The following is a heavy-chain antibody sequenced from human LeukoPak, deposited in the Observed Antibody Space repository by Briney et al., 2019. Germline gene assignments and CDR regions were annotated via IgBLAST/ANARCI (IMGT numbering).Heavy chain of an antibody. V-gene: IGHV4-39*01. J-gene: IGHJ3*02. CDR2: FYYSGTT. Sequence: SETLSLTCAVYGGSFSGYYWGWIRQPPGKGLEWMGSFYYSGTTYYNPSLKSRVTISVDTSKNQFSLKLSSVTAADTAVYYCARHDSSGPYNAFDIWGQGTMVTVSS. CDR1: GGSFSGYY. D-gene: IGHD3-22*01. CDR3: ARHDSSGPYNAFDI.